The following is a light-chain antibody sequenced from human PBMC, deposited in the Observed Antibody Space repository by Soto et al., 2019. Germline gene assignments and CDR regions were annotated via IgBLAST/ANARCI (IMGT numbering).Light chain of an antibody. J-gene: IGKJ5*01. V-gene: IGKV1-33*01. CDR2: DAS. Sequence: DIQMTQSPSSLSASVGDRVTITCQASQDISNYLNWYQQKPGKAPKLLIYDASNLETGVPSRFSGCVSGTVFTFTIRSLQPEDIEKFYCQQYDNLPIPFAQGTGLEIK. CDR3: QQYDNLPIP. CDR1: QDISNY.